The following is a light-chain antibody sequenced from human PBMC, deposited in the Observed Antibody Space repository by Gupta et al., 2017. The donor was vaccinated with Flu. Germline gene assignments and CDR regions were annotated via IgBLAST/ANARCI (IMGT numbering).Light chain of an antibody. CDR2: GNS. Sequence: SVLTPPPSVSGAPGQRVTISCTGSSSNIGAGYDVHWYRQLPGTAPKLLIYGNSNRPSGVPDRFSGSESGTSASLAITGLQAEDEADYYCQSYDSSLRLIFGGGTKLTVL. CDR3: QSYDSSLRLI. J-gene: IGLJ2*01. V-gene: IGLV1-40*01. CDR1: SSNIGAGYD.